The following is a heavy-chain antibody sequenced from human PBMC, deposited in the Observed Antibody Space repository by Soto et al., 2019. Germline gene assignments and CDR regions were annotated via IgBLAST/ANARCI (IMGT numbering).Heavy chain of an antibody. J-gene: IGHJ5*02. Sequence: QVQLVQCGAEEKKPGASVKVSCKASGYTFSDYAIHWVRQAPGQRPEWMGWINAGNGNTKYSQKFQGRVTITRDTSASTAYMELSSLRSEDTAVYYCARGTPVWFDPWGQGTLVTVSS. CDR3: ARGTPVWFDP. CDR1: GYTFSDYA. CDR2: INAGNGNT. V-gene: IGHV1-3*05. D-gene: IGHD3-10*01.